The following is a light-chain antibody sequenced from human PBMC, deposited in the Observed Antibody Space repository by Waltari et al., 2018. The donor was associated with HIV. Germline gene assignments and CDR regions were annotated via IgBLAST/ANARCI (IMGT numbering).Light chain of an antibody. CDR1: PRDVAGSDS. CDR2: EVT. CDR3: TSYRSGSTLV. Sequence: QSALTQPASVSGSPGQSITISCTGPPRDVAGSDSVSWYQQHPGKAPKLMIFEVTYRPSGVSHRFSGSKSGNTASLTISGLQAEDEADYYCTSYRSGSTLVVGGGTKVTVL. J-gene: IGLJ2*01. V-gene: IGLV2-14*01.